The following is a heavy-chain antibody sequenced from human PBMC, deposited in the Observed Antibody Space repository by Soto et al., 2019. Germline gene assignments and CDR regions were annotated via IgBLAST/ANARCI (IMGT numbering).Heavy chain of an antibody. Sequence: QVQLQESGPGLVKPSGTLSLTCAVSSGSISSSNWWSWVRQPPGKGLEWIGEIYHSGSTNYNPSLKSRVTISVDKSNNQFSLKLSSVTAADTAVYYCARSRYGTNWYFDLWGRGTLVTVSS. D-gene: IGHD4-17*01. CDR3: ARSRYGTNWYFDL. CDR2: IYHSGST. J-gene: IGHJ2*01. CDR1: SGSISSSNW. V-gene: IGHV4-4*02.